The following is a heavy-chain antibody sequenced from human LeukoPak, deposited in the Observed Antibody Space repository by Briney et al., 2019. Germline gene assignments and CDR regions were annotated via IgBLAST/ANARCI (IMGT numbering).Heavy chain of an antibody. J-gene: IGHJ4*02. CDR1: GVSISSYY. V-gene: IGHV4-59*08. CDR2: IYYSGST. CDR3: ARHFHSSSSLDY. D-gene: IGHD6-6*01. Sequence: PSETLSLTCTVSGVSISSYYWSWIRQPPGKGLEWIGYIYYSGSTNYNPSLKSRVTISVDTSKNQFSLKLSSVTAADTAVYYCARHFHSSSSLDYWGQGTLVTVSS.